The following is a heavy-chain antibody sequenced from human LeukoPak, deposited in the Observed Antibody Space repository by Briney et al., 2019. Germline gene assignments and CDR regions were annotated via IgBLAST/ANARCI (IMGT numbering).Heavy chain of an antibody. CDR2: INPNNGDT. J-gene: IGHJ4*02. D-gene: IGHD3-22*01. V-gene: IGHV1-2*02. Sequence: ASVTVSCKASGYTFTGYYLHWVRQAPGQGLEWMGWINPNNGDTTYTQKFRGRVTMTGDTSITTAYMELSRLMSDDTAVYYCARINLKTSGYYRLDYWGQGTLVTVSS. CDR1: GYTFTGYY. CDR3: ARINLKTSGYYRLDY.